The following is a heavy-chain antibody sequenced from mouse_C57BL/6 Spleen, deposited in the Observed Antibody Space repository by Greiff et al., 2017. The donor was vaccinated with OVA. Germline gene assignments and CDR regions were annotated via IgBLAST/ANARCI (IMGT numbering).Heavy chain of an antibody. J-gene: IGHJ2*01. CDR3: ERHYDGYYGFDY. D-gene: IGHD2-3*01. CDR2: ISGGGGDT. Sequence: EVKLVESGGGLVKPGGSLKLSCAASGFTFTSYTMSWVRQTPEKRLEWVATISGGGGDTYYPDSVKGRVTISRDNAKNTLYLKMSSLRSADEAFDYCERHYDGYYGFDYWGQGTTLTVSS. V-gene: IGHV5-9*01. CDR1: GFTFTSYT.